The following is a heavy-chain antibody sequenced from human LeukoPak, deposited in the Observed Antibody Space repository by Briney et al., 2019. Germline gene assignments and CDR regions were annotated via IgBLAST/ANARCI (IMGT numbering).Heavy chain of an antibody. Sequence: PGMSLRLSCAASAFSVSSDPVHWVRQAPGKGLEWLAAISYDGRRNYYADSVKGRFTISRDNSKNTLYPQLNSLRPEDTAVYFCAREFGERDQTGFDYWGQGTLVTVSS. CDR2: ISYDGRRN. D-gene: IGHD3-16*01. J-gene: IGHJ4*02. CDR3: AREFGERDQTGFDY. V-gene: IGHV3-30*04. CDR1: AFSVSSDP.